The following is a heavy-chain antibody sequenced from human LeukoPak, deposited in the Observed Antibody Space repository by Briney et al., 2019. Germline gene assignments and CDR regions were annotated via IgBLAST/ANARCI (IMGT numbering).Heavy chain of an antibody. CDR2: IYYSGNT. CDR1: GASISTYY. CDR3: ARVQGMSGYFLIDL. J-gene: IGHJ5*02. D-gene: IGHD3-3*01. V-gene: IGHV4-59*01. Sequence: PSETLSLTCTVSGASISTYYWSWVRQPPGKGLEWIGYIYYSGNTNYNPSLKSRVTISVDTSKNQLSLRLNSVTAADTAVYYCARVQGMSGYFLIDLWGQEPWSPSPQ.